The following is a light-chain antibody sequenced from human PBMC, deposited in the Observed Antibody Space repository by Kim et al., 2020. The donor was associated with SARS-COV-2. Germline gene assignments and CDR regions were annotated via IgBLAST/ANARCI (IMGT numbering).Light chain of an antibody. CDR3: QQFYTYPIT. CDR1: QSIYSY. J-gene: IGKJ5*01. CDR2: KAS. V-gene: IGKV1-5*03. Sequence: ASVGTIVTITCRASQSIYSYLAWYQQKPGNVPKILIYKASTLESGVPSRFSGSESGTEFTLTISSLQPDDFATYYCQQFYTYPITFGQGTRLEIK.